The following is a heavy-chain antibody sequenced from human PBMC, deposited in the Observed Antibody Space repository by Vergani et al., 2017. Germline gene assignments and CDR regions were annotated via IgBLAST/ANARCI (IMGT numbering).Heavy chain of an antibody. CDR1: GFTFSSYE. CDR2: ISSSGSTI. V-gene: IGHV3-48*03. D-gene: IGHD3-10*01. Sequence: EVQLVESGGGLVQPGGSLRLSCAASGFTFSSYEMNWVRQAPGKGLEWVSYISSSGSTIYYADSVKCGITISRDNAKNSLYLQMNSLRAEDTAVYYCAREGRDYYGSGSYYIDYWGQGTLVTVSS. CDR3: AREGRDYYGSGSYYIDY. J-gene: IGHJ4*02.